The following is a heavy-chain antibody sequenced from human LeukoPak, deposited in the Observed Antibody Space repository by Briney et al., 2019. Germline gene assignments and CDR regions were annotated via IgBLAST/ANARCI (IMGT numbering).Heavy chain of an antibody. D-gene: IGHD3-3*01. CDR3: ARLPLWSGYYQGEHYYYMDV. V-gene: IGHV3-9*01. Sequence: GGSLRLSCAASGFTFDNHGMHWVRQAPGKGLERVSGISRDGAYIGYADSVKGRITISRDNAKNSLYLQLNSLRAEDTAVYYCARLPLWSGYYQGEHYYYMDVWGKGTTVTVSS. CDR2: ISRDGAYI. CDR1: GFTFDNHG. J-gene: IGHJ6*03.